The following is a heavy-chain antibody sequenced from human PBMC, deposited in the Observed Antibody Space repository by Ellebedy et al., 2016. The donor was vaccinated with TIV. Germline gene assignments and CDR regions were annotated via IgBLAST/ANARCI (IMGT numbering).Heavy chain of an antibody. J-gene: IGHJ5*02. CDR1: GGTFSSYA. Sequence: ASVKVSCKASGGTFSSYAISWVRQAPGQGLEWMGGIIPIFGTANYAQKFQGRVTITADESTSTAYMELSSLRSEDTAVYYCAREVVPAGSWVFDPWGQGTLVTVSS. CDR3: AREVVPAGSWVFDP. V-gene: IGHV1-69*13. CDR2: IIPIFGTA. D-gene: IGHD2-2*01.